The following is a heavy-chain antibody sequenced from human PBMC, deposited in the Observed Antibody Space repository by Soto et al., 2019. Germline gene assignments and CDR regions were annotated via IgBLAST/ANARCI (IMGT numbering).Heavy chain of an antibody. V-gene: IGHV3-23*01. CDR2: ISGSGGST. Sequence: GGSLRLSCAASGFTFSSYAMSWVRKAPGKGLEWVSAISGSGGSTYYADSVKGRFTISRDNSKNPLYLQMNSLRAEDTAVYYCAKDAGPNYDFWSGYYSFDYWGQGTLVTVSS. CDR3: AKDAGPNYDFWSGYYSFDY. J-gene: IGHJ4*02. D-gene: IGHD3-3*01. CDR1: GFTFSSYA.